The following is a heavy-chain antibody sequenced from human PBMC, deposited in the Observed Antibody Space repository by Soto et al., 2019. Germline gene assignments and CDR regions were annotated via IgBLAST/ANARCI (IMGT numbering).Heavy chain of an antibody. CDR2: ISGSGTST. Sequence: GGSLRLSCAASGFDFTKSAMNWVRQAPGKGLQWVSGISGSGTSTSHGDSVKGRFTISRDNSKNTLYLQMNSLRAEDTAVYYCAKDLLSRGVWGQGTTVTVSS. D-gene: IGHD3-10*01. J-gene: IGHJ6*02. V-gene: IGHV3-23*01. CDR1: GFDFTKSA. CDR3: AKDLLSRGV.